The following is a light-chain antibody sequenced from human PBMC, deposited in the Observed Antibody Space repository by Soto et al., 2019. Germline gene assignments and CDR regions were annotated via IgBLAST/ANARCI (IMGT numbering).Light chain of an antibody. J-gene: IGKJ3*01. CDR1: QGISSY. CDR2: AAS. CDR3: QHLNSYPS. V-gene: IGKV1-9*01. Sequence: DIHLTQSPSFLSASVGDRVTITCRASQGISSYLAWYQQKPGKAPKLLIYAASTLQSGVPSRFSGGGSGTEFPLTISSLQPEDFATYYCQHLNSYPSFGPGTKVDIK.